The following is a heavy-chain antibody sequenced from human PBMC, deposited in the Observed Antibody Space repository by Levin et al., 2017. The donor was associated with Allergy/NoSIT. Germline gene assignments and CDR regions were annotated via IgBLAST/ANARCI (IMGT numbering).Heavy chain of an antibody. CDR2: ISYDGSNK. J-gene: IGHJ6*02. V-gene: IGHV3-30-3*01. Sequence: GESLKISCAASGFTFSSYAMHWVRQAPGKGLEWVAVISYDGSNKYYADSVKGRFTISRDNSKNTLYLQMNSLRAEDTAVYYCARGPGYSYGLAYYGMDVWGQGTTVTVSS. CDR3: ARGPGYSYGLAYYGMDV. CDR1: GFTFSSYA. D-gene: IGHD5-18*01.